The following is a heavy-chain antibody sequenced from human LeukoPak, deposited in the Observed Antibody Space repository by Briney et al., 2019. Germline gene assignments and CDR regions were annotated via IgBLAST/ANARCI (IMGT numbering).Heavy chain of an antibody. CDR3: ARDSI. J-gene: IGHJ3*02. CDR2: ISTGSLYI. CDR1: GFTFSSYS. V-gene: IGHV3-21*01. Sequence: PGGSLRLSCAASGFTFSSYSLNWVRQAPGKGLEWVSSISTGSLYIYYADSVKGRFTISRDNAKNSLYLQMNSLRAEDTAVYYCARDSIWGQGTMVTVSS.